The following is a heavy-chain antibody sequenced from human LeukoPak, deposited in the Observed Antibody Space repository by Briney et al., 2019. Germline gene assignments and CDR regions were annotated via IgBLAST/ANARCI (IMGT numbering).Heavy chain of an antibody. CDR2: ISYDGSNK. D-gene: IGHD3-16*01. J-gene: IGHJ3*02. CDR3: ARGGSLFLGVESDAFDI. Sequence: PGGSLRLSCAASGFTFSSYAMHWVRQAPGKGLEWVAVISYDGSNKYYADSVKGRFTISRDNSKNTLYLQMNSLRAEDTAVYYCARGGSLFLGVESDAFDIWGQGTMVAVSS. V-gene: IGHV3-30*04. CDR1: GFTFSSYA.